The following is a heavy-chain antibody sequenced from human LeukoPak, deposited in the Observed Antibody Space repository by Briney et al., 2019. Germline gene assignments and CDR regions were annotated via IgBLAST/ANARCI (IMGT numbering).Heavy chain of an antibody. Sequence: SETLSLTCTVSGGSISSSSYYWGWIRQPPGKGLEWIGSIYYSGSTYYNPSLKSRVTISVDTSKNQFSLKLSSVTAAGTAVYYCAKERDGYNLWGQGTLVTVSS. CDR1: GGSISSSSYY. D-gene: IGHD5-24*01. CDR3: AKERDGYNL. CDR2: IYYSGST. J-gene: IGHJ4*02. V-gene: IGHV4-39*07.